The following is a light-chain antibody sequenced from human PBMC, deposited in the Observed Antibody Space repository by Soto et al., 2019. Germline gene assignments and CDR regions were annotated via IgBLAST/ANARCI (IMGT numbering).Light chain of an antibody. Sequence: EIVVTQSPATLSVSPGERATLSCRASQSVSSNLAWYQQKPGQAPRLLIYGASTRATGIPARFSGSGSGTGFTLPISSLQYEDFAVYYCQEYNNWPPWTFGQGTKVEI. J-gene: IGKJ1*01. CDR3: QEYNNWPPWT. CDR2: GAS. CDR1: QSVSSN. V-gene: IGKV3-15*01.